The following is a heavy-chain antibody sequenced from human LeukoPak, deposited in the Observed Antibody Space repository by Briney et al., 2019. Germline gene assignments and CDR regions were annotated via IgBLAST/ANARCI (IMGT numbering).Heavy chain of an antibody. CDR2: IRYDGNNK. J-gene: IGHJ6*03. V-gene: IGHV3-30*02. D-gene: IGHD1-26*01. CDR3: AKEGGGSLYYYYYMDV. Sequence: GGSLRLSCAASGFTFSDYSMHWVRQAPGKGLNWVAFIRYDGNNKYYADSVKGRFTISRDNSKNTVYVQMNSLRAEDTAIYYCAKEGGGSLYYYYYMDVWGKGTTVTISS. CDR1: GFTFSDYS.